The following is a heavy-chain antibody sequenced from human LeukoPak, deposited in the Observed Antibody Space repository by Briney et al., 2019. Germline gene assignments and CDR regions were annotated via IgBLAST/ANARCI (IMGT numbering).Heavy chain of an antibody. Sequence: GGSLRLSCAASGFTFRIDWMHWVRQAPGKGLVWVSRINSDGRSTNYADSVKGRFTVSRDNAKNTLYLQMNSLTAEDTAVYYCTRGRWELDYWGQGTLVTVSS. D-gene: IGHD1-26*01. CDR3: TRGRWELDY. V-gene: IGHV3-74*01. J-gene: IGHJ4*02. CDR1: GFTFRIDW. CDR2: INSDGRST.